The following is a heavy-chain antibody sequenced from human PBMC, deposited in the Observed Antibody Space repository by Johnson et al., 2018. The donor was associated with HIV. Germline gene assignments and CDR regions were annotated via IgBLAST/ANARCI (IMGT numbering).Heavy chain of an antibody. CDR1: GFTVSSNY. CDR3: ARGHMVRGVTHAFDI. V-gene: IGHV3-66*01. CDR2: IYSGGST. D-gene: IGHD3-10*01. Sequence: VQLVESGGGLVQPGGSLRLSCAASGFTVSSNYMSWVRQAPGKGLELVSVIYSGGSTYYADSVKGRFTISRDNSKNTLYLQMNSMRAEDTAVYYCARGHMVRGVTHAFDIWGQGTMVTVSS. J-gene: IGHJ3*02.